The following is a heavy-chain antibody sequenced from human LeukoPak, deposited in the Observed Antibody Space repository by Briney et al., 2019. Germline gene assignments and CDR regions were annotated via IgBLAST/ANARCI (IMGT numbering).Heavy chain of an antibody. D-gene: IGHD4-23*01. Sequence: PGGSLRLSCAASGFTFSSYAMHWVRQAPGKGLEWVAVISYDGSNKYYADSVKGRFTISGDNSKNTLYLQMNSLRAEDTAVYYCARAPTTVVTEPFDYWGQGTLVTVSS. CDR3: ARAPTTVVTEPFDY. CDR1: GFTFSSYA. J-gene: IGHJ4*02. V-gene: IGHV3-30*04. CDR2: ISYDGSNK.